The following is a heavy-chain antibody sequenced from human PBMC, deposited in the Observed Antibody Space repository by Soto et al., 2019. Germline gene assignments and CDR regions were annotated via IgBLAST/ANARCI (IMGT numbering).Heavy chain of an antibody. CDR2: IYYSGST. CDR3: ATRTYYYDSSGLEYFQH. V-gene: IGHV4-39*01. J-gene: IGHJ1*01. Sequence: QLQLQESGPGLVKPSETLSLTCTVSGGSISSSSYYWGWIRQPPGKGLEWIGSIYYSGSTYYNPSLKSRVTISVDTSKNQFSLKLSSVTAADTAVYYCATRTYYYDSSGLEYFQHWGQGTLVTVSS. CDR1: GGSISSSSYY. D-gene: IGHD3-22*01.